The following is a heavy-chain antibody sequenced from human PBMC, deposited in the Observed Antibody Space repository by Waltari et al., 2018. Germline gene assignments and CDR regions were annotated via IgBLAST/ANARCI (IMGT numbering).Heavy chain of an antibody. D-gene: IGHD2-2*01. V-gene: IGHV3-23*01. Sequence: EVQLLESGGGLVQPGGSLKLSCAASGFSFTSYFMSWVRQAPGKGLEWGAGITASGGDTAYADSVKGRFTISRDNSNNTLFLQMSSLSAEDTAVYYCAREKSSWLPTYWGQGTLVTVSS. CDR2: ITASGGDT. CDR1: GFSFTSYF. CDR3: AREKSSWLPTY. J-gene: IGHJ4*02.